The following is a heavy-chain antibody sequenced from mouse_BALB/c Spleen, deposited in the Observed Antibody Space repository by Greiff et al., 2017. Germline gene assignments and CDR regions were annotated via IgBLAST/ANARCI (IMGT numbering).Heavy chain of an antibody. V-gene: IGHV5-17*02. D-gene: IGHD2-4*01. J-gene: IGHJ2*01. Sequence: EVHLVESGGGLVQPGGSRKLSCAASGFTFSSFGMHWVRQAPEKGLEWVAYISSGSSTIYYADTVKGRFTISRDNPKNTLFLQMTSLRSEDTAMYYCAREPLMITTRGPFDYWGQGTTLTVSS. CDR2: ISSGSSTI. CDR1: GFTFSSFG. CDR3: AREPLMITTRGPFDY.